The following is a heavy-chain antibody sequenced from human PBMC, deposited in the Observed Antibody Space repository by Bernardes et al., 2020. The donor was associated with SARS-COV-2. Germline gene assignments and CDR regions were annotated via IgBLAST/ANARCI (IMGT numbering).Heavy chain of an antibody. D-gene: IGHD3-10*01. CDR2: INTNTGNP. Sequence: ASVKVSCKASGYTFTSYAMNWVRQAPGQGLEWMGWINTNTGNPTYAQGFTGRFVFSLDTSVSTAYLQISSLKAEDTAVYYCARGAAELLWFGEYYDAFDIWGQGTMVTVSS. V-gene: IGHV7-4-1*02. J-gene: IGHJ3*02. CDR1: GYTFTSYA. CDR3: ARGAAELLWFGEYYDAFDI.